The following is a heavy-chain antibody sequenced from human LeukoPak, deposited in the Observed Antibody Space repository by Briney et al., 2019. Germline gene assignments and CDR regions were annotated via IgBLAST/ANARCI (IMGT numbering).Heavy chain of an antibody. V-gene: IGHV3-15*01. J-gene: IGHJ4*02. CDR2: IKSKTDGGTT. CDR1: GFTFSDHY. Sequence: GGSLRLSCAASGFTFSDHYMDWVRQAPGKGLEWVGQIKSKTDGGTTDYAAPVKGRFTISRDDSKNSLYLLMNSLKPEDTAVYYCTTEDYGDYVPDYWGQGTLVTVSS. D-gene: IGHD4-17*01. CDR3: TTEDYGDYVPDY.